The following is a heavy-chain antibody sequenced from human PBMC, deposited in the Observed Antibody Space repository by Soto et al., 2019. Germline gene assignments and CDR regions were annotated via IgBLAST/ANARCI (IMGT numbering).Heavy chain of an antibody. D-gene: IGHD4-4*01. J-gene: IGHJ5*02. CDR1: GGSISTYY. V-gene: IGHV4-59*12. CDR2: IYYSGST. CDR3: ARGRLQTKNWFDP. Sequence: PSETLSLTCTVSGGSISTYYWSWIRQPPGKGLEWIGYIYYSGSTYYNPSLKSRVTISVDTSKNQFSLKLSSVTAADTAVYYCARGRLQTKNWFDPWGQGTLVTVSS.